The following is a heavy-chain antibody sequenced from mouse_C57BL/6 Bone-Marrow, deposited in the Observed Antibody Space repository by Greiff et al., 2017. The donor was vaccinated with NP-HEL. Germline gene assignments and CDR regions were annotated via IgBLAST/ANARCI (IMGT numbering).Heavy chain of an antibody. CDR1: GFNIKDDY. D-gene: IGHD2-3*01. Sequence: EVQLQQSGAELVRPGASVKLSCTASGFNIKDDYMHWVKQRPEQGLEWIGWIDPENGDTEYASKFQGKAPITADTSSNTAYLQLSSLTSEVTAVYYCTFDGCYEAWFAYWGQGTLVTVSA. CDR2: IDPENGDT. CDR3: TFDGCYEAWFAY. V-gene: IGHV14-4*01. J-gene: IGHJ3*01.